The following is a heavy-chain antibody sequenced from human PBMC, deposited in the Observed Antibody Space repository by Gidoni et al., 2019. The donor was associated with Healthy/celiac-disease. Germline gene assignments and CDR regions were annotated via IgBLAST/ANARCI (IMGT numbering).Heavy chain of an antibody. CDR3: ARGSLWFGESNLLYYFDY. Sequence: QVQLVQSGAEVKKPGASVTVSCTASGYTFTGSYMHWVRQAPGHGLEWMGWINPNSGGTNNAQKLQGRGTMTRDTSISTAYMRLSRLRSDDTAVYYCARGSLWFGESNLLYYFDYWGQGTLVTVSS. V-gene: IGHV1-2*02. CDR2: INPNSGGT. J-gene: IGHJ4*02. CDR1: GYTFTGSY. D-gene: IGHD3-10*01.